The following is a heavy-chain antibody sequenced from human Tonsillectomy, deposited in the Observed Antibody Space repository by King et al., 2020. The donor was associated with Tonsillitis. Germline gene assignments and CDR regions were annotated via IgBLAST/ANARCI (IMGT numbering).Heavy chain of an antibody. V-gene: IGHV1-2*02. CDR2: INPQTGDT. CDR3: ARGSDLQLWFGEIKFDR. D-gene: IGHD2-21*01. J-gene: IGHJ5*02. CDR1: QYTFTDYH. Sequence: VQLVQSGAEVKKPGASVKVSCKASQYTFTDYHMHWVRQAPGHGLEWMGFINPQTGDTKYAQTFQGRVTMTRDTSINTGYMELRSLRSDDTAVYYCARGSDLQLWFGEIKFDRWGQGNLVTVSS.